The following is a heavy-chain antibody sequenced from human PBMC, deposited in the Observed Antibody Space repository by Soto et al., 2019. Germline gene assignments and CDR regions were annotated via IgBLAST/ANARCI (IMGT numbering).Heavy chain of an antibody. D-gene: IGHD6-6*01. CDR2: INGYTGNT. V-gene: IGHV1-18*04. CDR1: GYTFTTYG. CDR3: ARDDIATRPQYYYGMDV. J-gene: IGHJ6*02. Sequence: ASVKVSCKASGYTFTTYGISWVRQASGQGLEWMGWINGYTGNTKYAQRFQGRVTMTRDTSTSTAYMGVRSLRSDDTAVYYCARDDIATRPQYYYGMDVWGQGTTVTVSS.